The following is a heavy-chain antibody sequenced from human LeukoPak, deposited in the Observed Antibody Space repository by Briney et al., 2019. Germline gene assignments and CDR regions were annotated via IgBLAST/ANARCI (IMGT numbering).Heavy chain of an antibody. CDR1: GFTFSSYW. V-gene: IGHV3-74*03. CDR3: VGEVDSAMVY. D-gene: IGHD5-18*01. CDR2: IRTDGTIT. J-gene: IGHJ4*02. Sequence: GGSLRLSCAASGFTFSSYWMHWVRQAPGKGLVWVSRIRTDGTITTYADSVKGRFSISRDNAKNTLYLQMNSLRVEDTAIYFCVGEVDSAMVYWGQGTLVTVSS.